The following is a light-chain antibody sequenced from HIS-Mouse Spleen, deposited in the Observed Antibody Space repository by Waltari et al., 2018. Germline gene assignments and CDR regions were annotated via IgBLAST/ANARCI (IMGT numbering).Light chain of an antibody. CDR1: ALPKNY. V-gene: IGLV3-10*01. CDR3: YSTDSSGNHRV. Sequence: SYELTQPPSVSVSPGQTARITRSGDALPKNYAYWYQQKSGQAPVLVIYEDSKRPPGIPERFSGSSSGTMATLTISGAQVEDEADYYCYSTDSSGNHRVFGGGTKLTVL. J-gene: IGLJ2*01. CDR2: EDS.